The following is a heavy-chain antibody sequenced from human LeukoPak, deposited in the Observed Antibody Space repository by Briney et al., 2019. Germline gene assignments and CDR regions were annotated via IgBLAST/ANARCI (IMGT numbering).Heavy chain of an antibody. D-gene: IGHD6-19*01. V-gene: IGHV3-23*01. CDR2: ISGSVGST. Sequence: GGSLRLSCAASGFTFSSYAMSWVRQAPGQGLEWGSAISGSVGSTSYADSVKGRFTISRDNSKNTLYLQMNSLRAEDTAVYYCAKAPVIAVPLGVDYWGQGTLVTASS. CDR1: GFTFSSYA. J-gene: IGHJ4*02. CDR3: AKAPVIAVPLGVDY.